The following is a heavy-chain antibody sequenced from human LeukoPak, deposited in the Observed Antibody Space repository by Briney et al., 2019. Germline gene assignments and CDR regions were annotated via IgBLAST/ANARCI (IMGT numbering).Heavy chain of an antibody. V-gene: IGHV1-24*01. CDR2: FDPEDGET. Sequence: GASVKVSCKVSGYTLTELSMHWVRQAPGKGLEWMGGFDPEDGETIYAQKFQGRVTMTEDTSTDTAYMELSSLRSEDTAVYYCATQVGAMYYFDYWGQGTLVTVSS. CDR3: ATQVGAMYYFDY. D-gene: IGHD1-26*01. J-gene: IGHJ4*02. CDR1: GYTLTELS.